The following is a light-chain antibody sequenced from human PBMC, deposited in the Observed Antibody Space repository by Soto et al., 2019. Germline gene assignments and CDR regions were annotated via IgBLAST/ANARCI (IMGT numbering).Light chain of an antibody. CDR1: QSISSW. V-gene: IGKV1-5*01. CDR3: QQYETFSGT. CDR2: DAS. J-gene: IGKJ1*01. Sequence: DIQMTQSPSTLSASVVDRVTITCRASQSISSWLAWYQQKPGKAPKLLIYDASSLESGVPSRFSGSGSGTEFTLTIASLQPDDFATYYCQQYETFSGTFGPGTKVDI.